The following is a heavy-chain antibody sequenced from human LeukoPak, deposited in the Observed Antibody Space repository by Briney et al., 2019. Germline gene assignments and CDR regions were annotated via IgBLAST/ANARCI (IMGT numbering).Heavy chain of an antibody. CDR1: GGSISSYY. Sequence: SETLSLTCTVSGGSISSYYWRWSRQPPGGGLEWIGNIYYSGSTNYNPSLKSRVTISVRTSKNQFSLKSSSVTATDTAVYYCARHVGSGTLGAFDIWGQGTMVTVSS. CDR2: IYYSGST. D-gene: IGHD3-10*01. J-gene: IGHJ3*02. CDR3: ARHVGSGTLGAFDI. V-gene: IGHV4-59*08.